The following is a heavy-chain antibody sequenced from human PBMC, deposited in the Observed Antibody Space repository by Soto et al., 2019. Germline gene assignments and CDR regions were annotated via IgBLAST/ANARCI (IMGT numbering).Heavy chain of an antibody. CDR3: ASEPPAAPVALDY. CDR1: AFTFSSYW. J-gene: IGHJ4*02. D-gene: IGHD6-19*01. CDR2: INSDGSST. V-gene: IGHV3-74*01. Sequence: GGSLRLSCAASAFTFSSYWMHWVRQAPGKGLVGVSRINSDGSSTSYADSVKGRFTISRDNAKNTLYLQMNSLRAEDTAVYYCASEPPAAPVALDYWGQ.